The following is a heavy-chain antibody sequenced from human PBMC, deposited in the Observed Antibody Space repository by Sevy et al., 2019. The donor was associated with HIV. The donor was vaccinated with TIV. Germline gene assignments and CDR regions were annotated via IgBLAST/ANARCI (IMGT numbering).Heavy chain of an antibody. J-gene: IGHJ6*02. D-gene: IGHD2-2*01. CDR2: ISSSSSYI. CDR3: ARDVDCSSTSGYAGGYYYYGMDV. CDR1: GFTFSSYS. Sequence: GGSLRLSCAASGFTFSSYSMNWVRQAPGKGLEWVSSISSSSSYIYYADSVKGRFTISRDKAKNSLYLQMNSLRAEDTAGYYCARDVDCSSTSGYAGGYYYYGMDVWGQGTTVTVSS. V-gene: IGHV3-21*01.